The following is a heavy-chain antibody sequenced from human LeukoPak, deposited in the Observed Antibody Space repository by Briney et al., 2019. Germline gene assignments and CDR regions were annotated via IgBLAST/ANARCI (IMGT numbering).Heavy chain of an antibody. J-gene: IGHJ6*03. V-gene: IGHV3-23*01. CDR1: GFTFSNAW. CDR3: AKTVGNSYGYPPKYYYYYLDV. Sequence: PGGSLRLSCAASGFTFSNAWMSWVRQAPGKGLEWVSGTSGSADNTHYADSVKGRFTISRDNFKNTLYLQINSLRVEDTAVYYCAKTVGNSYGYPPKYYYYYLDVWGKGTTVTVSS. D-gene: IGHD5-18*01. CDR2: TSGSADNT.